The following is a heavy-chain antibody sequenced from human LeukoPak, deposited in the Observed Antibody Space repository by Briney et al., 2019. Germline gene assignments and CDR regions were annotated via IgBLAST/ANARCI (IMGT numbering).Heavy chain of an antibody. CDR3: ARHEGTDCSSTSCFSNWFDP. CDR2: IYPGDSNT. Sequence: GESLKISCKGSGYSFTSYWIGWVRQMPGKGLEWMGVIYPGDSNTRYSPSFQGQVTISADKSISTAYLQWSSLKASDTAMYYCARHEGTDCSSTSCFSNWFDPWGQGTLVTVSS. D-gene: IGHD2-2*01. CDR1: GYSFTSYW. V-gene: IGHV5-51*01. J-gene: IGHJ5*02.